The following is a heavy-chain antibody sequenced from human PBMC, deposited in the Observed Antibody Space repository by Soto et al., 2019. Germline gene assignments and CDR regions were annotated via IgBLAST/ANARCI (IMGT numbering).Heavy chain of an antibody. CDR3: ARGSNYAFDS. CDR2: INSDGTST. CDR1: GFTFSRYS. D-gene: IGHD5-18*01. Sequence: EVQLVESGGGLVQPGGSLRLSCVASGFTFSRYSMHWVRQAPGKGLVWVSRINSDGTSTNYADSVKGRFTISRDNAKNTLYLQRSSLRAEDTAVYYCARGSNYAFDSWGQGSLVTVSS. V-gene: IGHV3-74*01. J-gene: IGHJ4*02.